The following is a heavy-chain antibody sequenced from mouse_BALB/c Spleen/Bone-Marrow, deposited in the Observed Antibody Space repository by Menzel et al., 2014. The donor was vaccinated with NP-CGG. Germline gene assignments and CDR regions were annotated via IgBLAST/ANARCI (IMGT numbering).Heavy chain of an antibody. CDR3: TRRDRYDYYGVDY. Sequence: VQLQESGAELVRPGASVKVSCKASGYTFTNYWINWVRQRPGQGLEWIGNIYPSDSYSNYNQKFKGKATLTVDKSSSTAYMQLSSPTSEDSAVYYCTRRDRYDYYGVDYGGQGTSVTVSS. CDR1: GYTFTNYW. CDR2: IYPSDSYS. D-gene: IGHD2-14*01. V-gene: IGHV1-69*02. J-gene: IGHJ4*01.